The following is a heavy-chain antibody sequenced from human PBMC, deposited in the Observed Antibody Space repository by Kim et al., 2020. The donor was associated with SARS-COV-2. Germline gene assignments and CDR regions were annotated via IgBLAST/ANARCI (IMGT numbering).Heavy chain of an antibody. J-gene: IGHJ6*03. CDR3: ARGGRITMVRGEGYMDV. CDR1: GFTVSSNY. Sequence: GGSLRLSCAASGFTVSSNYMSWVRQAPGKGLEWVSVIYSGGSTYYADSVKGRFTISRDNSKNTLYLQMNSLRAEDTAVYYCARGGRITMVRGEGYMDVWGKGTTVTVSS. V-gene: IGHV3-66*01. CDR2: IYSGGST. D-gene: IGHD3-10*01.